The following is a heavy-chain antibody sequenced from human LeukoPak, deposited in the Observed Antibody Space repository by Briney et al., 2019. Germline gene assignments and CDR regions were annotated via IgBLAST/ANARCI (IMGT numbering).Heavy chain of an antibody. CDR3: ATIYSSSYDWRNY. J-gene: IGHJ4*02. Sequence: ASVKVSYKVSGYTLTELSMHWVRQAPGKGLEWMGGFDPEDGETIYAQKFQGRVTMTEDTSTDTAYMELSSLRSEDTAVYYCATIYSSSYDWRNYWGQGTLVTVSS. CDR2: FDPEDGET. D-gene: IGHD6-6*01. CDR1: GYTLTELS. V-gene: IGHV1-24*01.